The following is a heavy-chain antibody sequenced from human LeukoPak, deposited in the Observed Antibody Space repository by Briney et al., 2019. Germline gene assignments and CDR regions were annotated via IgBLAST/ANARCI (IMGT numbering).Heavy chain of an antibody. Sequence: SLSLVCALYAFTFDDYAVQSAPLARGGGVGWASGISWKGGSIGYADSVKGRFTISRDNAKNAVYLQMNSLRAEDTALYYCAKDRAGYSNSRYPKKGFGYWGQGALVTVSS. V-gene: IGHV3-9*01. CDR1: AFTFDDYA. CDR3: AKDRAGYSNSRYPKKGFGY. D-gene: IGHD6-13*01. CDR2: ISWKGGSI. J-gene: IGHJ4*02.